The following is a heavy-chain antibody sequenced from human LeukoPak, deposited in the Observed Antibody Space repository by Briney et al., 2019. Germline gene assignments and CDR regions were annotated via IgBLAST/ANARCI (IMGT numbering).Heavy chain of an antibody. Sequence: SETLSLTCTVSGGSIFSSSYYWGWIRQPPGTGLEWIGTIYNSGNTYYNPSLKSRVTISVDTSKNQFSLKLSSVTAADTAVYYCARGRVRRDPWGQGTLVTVSS. D-gene: IGHD3-3*01. V-gene: IGHV4-39*07. CDR1: GGSIFSSSYY. J-gene: IGHJ5*02. CDR3: ARGRVRRDP. CDR2: IYNSGNT.